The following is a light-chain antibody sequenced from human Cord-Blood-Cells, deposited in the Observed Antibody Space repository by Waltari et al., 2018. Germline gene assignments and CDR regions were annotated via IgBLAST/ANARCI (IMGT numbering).Light chain of an antibody. CDR3: QQYNSAPFT. CDR1: QGISNY. J-gene: IGKJ3*01. Sequence: IQITHSPSSLSESVEARFTITGRTSQGISNYLAWYQQKPGKVPKLLIYAASTLQSGVPSRFSGSGSGTDFTLTISSLQPEDVATYYCQQYNSAPFTFGPGTKVDIK. V-gene: IGKV1-27*01. CDR2: AAS.